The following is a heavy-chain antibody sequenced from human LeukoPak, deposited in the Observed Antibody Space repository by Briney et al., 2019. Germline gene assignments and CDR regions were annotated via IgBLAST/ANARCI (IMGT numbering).Heavy chain of an antibody. CDR1: GFTFSDFY. V-gene: IGHV3-11*04. CDR2: ISTTGYTI. J-gene: IGHJ3*02. Sequence: GGSLRLSCEASGFTFSDFYMSWIRQAPGQGLEWLSYISTTGYTIYYADSVKGRFTISRDNTQNSLFLQMDSLRVEDTAVYYCAKGLSAVTSRPDDTFDIWGQGTMVIVSS. CDR3: AKGLSAVTSRPDDTFDI. D-gene: IGHD4-17*01.